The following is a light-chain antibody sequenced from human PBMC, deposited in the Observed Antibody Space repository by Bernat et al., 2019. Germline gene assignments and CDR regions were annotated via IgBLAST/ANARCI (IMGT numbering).Light chain of an antibody. CDR1: QSVSNSS. CDR3: QQYGTSPPLT. CDR2: GVS. J-gene: IGKJ4*01. V-gene: IGKV3-20*01. Sequence: EIVLTQSPGTLSLSPGERATLSCRASQSVSNSSIGWYQQKPGQAPRLLMYGVSSRAAGIPDRFSGSGSGTDFTLTISRLEPGDSAVYYCQQYGTSPPLTFGGGTKVEIK.